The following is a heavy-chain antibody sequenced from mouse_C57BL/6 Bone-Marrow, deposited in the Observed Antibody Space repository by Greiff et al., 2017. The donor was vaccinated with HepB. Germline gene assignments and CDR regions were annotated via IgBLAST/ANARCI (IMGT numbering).Heavy chain of an antibody. CDR1: GYTFTDYN. J-gene: IGHJ4*01. D-gene: IGHD1-1*01. V-gene: IGHV1-18*01. Sequence: EVKLQQSGPELVKPGASVKIPCKASGYTFTDYNMDWVKQSHGKSLEWIGDINPNNGGTIYNQKFKGKATLTVDKSSSTAYMELRSLTSEDTAVYYCACITTVVPYAMDYWGQGTSVTVSS. CDR3: ACITTVVPYAMDY. CDR2: INPNNGGT.